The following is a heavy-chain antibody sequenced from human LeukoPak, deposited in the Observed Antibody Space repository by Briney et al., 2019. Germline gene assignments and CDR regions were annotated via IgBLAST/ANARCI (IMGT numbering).Heavy chain of an antibody. D-gene: IGHD2-15*01. CDR2: IKKDGSEK. CDR1: GFTFSAYS. CDR3: ARGFQSGGSPV. V-gene: IGHV3-7*01. Sequence: GGSLRLSCAPSGFTFSAYSLSWVRQAPGKGREWVAKIKKDGSEKDYVDSVKGRFTIPRDNDKGSLYLQLNSLRVEDTAIYYCARGFQSGGSPVWGQGTLVTVSS. J-gene: IGHJ4*02.